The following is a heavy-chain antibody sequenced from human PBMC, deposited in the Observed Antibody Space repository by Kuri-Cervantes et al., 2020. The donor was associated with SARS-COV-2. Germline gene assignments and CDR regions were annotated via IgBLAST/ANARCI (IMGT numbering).Heavy chain of an antibody. J-gene: IGHJ4*02. CDR1: GFTFSSYA. Sequence: GESLKISCAASGFTFSSYAMHWVRQAPGKGLEWVAVISYDGSNKYYADSVKGRFTISRDNSQNTLHLQMKSLRDDDTAIYYCATERAGVHDFWGQGTLVTVSS. D-gene: IGHD2-21*01. V-gene: IGHV3-30*03. CDR3: ATERAGVHDF. CDR2: ISYDGSNK.